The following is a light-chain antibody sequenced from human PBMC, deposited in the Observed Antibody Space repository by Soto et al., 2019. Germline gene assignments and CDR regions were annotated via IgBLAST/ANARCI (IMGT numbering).Light chain of an antibody. CDR3: QQRNWPPYT. V-gene: IGKV3-11*01. CDR2: DAS. Sequence: EIVLTQSPATLSLPPGERATLSCRASQSVSSYLAWYQQKPGQAPRLLIYDASNRATGIPARFSGSGSGTDFTLTISSLEPEDFAVYYCQQRNWPPYTFGQGTKREIK. CDR1: QSVSSY. J-gene: IGKJ2*01.